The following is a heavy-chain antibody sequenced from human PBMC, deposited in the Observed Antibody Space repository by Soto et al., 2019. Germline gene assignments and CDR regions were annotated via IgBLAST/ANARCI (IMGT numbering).Heavy chain of an antibody. D-gene: IGHD6-6*01. Sequence: LRLSCAASGFTFSSYGMHWVRQAPGKGLEWVAVISYDGSNKYYADSVKGRFTISRDNSKNTLYLQMNSLRAEDTAVYYCAKDPSIAARYFDYWGQGTLVTV. CDR3: AKDPSIAARYFDY. CDR2: ISYDGSNK. V-gene: IGHV3-30*18. CDR1: GFTFSSYG. J-gene: IGHJ4*02.